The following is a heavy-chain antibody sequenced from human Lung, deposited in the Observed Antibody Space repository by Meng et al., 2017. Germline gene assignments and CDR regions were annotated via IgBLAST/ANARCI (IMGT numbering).Heavy chain of an antibody. CDR3: ARDKPPNDV. CDR1: EFTFNTYA. Sequence: VELVGVGGGVVQPGGSLRLSCAASEFTFNTYAMHWVRQAPGKGLEWVSLMSFDGAQIYYSDSVRGRFTISRDNSKNTLYLQMNSLRAEDTAVYYCARDKPPNDVWGRGTLVTVSS. CDR2: MSFDGAQI. V-gene: IGHV3-30*01. J-gene: IGHJ2*01.